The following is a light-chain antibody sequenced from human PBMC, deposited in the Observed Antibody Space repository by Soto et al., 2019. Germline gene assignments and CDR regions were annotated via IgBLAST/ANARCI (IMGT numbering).Light chain of an antibody. J-gene: IGLJ1*01. V-gene: IGLV2-14*01. CDR2: DVS. Sequence: QSVLTQPASVSGSPGQSITISCTGTSSDVGGYNYVSWYQQHPGKAPKLMIYDVSNRPSGVSNRFSGSKSGNTASLTISGLQAVDEAEYYCSSYTSSSPYVFGTGTKVTVL. CDR3: SSYTSSSPYV. CDR1: SSDVGGYNY.